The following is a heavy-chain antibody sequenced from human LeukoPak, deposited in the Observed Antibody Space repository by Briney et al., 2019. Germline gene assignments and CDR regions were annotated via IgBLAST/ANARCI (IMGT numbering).Heavy chain of an antibody. CDR3: ARAPVTTCRGTFCYPFDY. V-gene: IGHV3-23*01. Sequence: GGSLRLSCAASGFTFSSYGMHWVRQAPGKGLEWVAAMSDTGNTYHAESVRGRFTISRDSSRNTLFLQMNRLRPEDAAIYYCARAPVTTCRGTFCYPFDYWGLGTLVTVSS. J-gene: IGHJ4*02. CDR2: MSDTGNT. D-gene: IGHD1-1*01. CDR1: GFTFSSYG.